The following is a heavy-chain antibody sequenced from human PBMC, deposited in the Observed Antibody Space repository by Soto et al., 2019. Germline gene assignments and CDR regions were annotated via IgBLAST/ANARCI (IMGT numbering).Heavy chain of an antibody. CDR1: GGSFSGYY. V-gene: IGHV4-31*11. CDR3: ARHPSDFWFDP. D-gene: IGHD2-21*02. J-gene: IGHJ5*02. Sequence: PSETLSLTCVVYGGSFSGYYWSWIRQHPGKGLEWIGYIYYSGSTYYNPSLKSRVTISVDTSKNQFSLKLSSVTAADTAVYYCARHPSDFWFDPWGQGTLVTVSS. CDR2: IYYSGST.